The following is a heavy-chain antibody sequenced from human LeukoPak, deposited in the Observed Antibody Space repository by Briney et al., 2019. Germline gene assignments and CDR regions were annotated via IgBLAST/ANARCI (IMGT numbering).Heavy chain of an antibody. J-gene: IGHJ4*02. Sequence: KPSETLSLTCAVYGGSFSGYYWSWIRQPPGKGLEWIGEINHSGSTNYNPSLKSRVTISVDTSKNQFSLKLSSVTAADTAVYYCARHQGPWTPLDYWGQGTLVTVSS. CDR3: ARHQGPWTPLDY. D-gene: IGHD1-1*01. V-gene: IGHV4-34*01. CDR2: INHSGST. CDR1: GGSFSGYY.